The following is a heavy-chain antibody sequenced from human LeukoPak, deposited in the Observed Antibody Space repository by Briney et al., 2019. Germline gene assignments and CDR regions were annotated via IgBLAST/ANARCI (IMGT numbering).Heavy chain of an antibody. V-gene: IGHV3-9*01. D-gene: IGHD3-10*01. CDR1: GFTFDDYA. J-gene: IGHJ4*02. CDR2: ISWDSGSI. Sequence: GGSLRLSCATSGFTFDDYAMHWVRQAPGKGLEWVSGISWDSGSIGYADSVKGRFTISRDNAKNSLYLQMNSLRDEDTALYYCAKAYGSGSYSPIDYWGQGTLVTVSS. CDR3: AKAYGSGSYSPIDY.